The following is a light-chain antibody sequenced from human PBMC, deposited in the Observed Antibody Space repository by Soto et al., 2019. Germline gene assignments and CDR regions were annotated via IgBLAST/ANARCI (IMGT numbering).Light chain of an antibody. V-gene: IGLV1-51*01. J-gene: IGLJ2*01. CDR3: ASWDTDVSAV. CDR1: IFDVGNNF. CDR2: DDD. Sequence: QAVVTQPPSVSAAPGKKVTISCSGTIFDVGNNFVSWYQHFPGTAPKLLIYDDDRRPSGIPDRFSASKSGTSATLRIARVQTGDEADYYCASWDTDVSAVFGGGTQLTVL.